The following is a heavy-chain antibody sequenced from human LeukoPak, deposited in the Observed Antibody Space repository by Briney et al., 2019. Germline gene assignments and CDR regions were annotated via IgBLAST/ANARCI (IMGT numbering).Heavy chain of an antibody. CDR1: GGSISSYY. Sequence: PSETLSLTCTVSGGSISSYYWSWIRQPPGKGLEWIGYIYYSGSTNYNSSLKSRVTISVDTSKNQFSLKLSSVAAADTAVYYCAGVNRQYCSSTSCYGWGYYYYYMDVWGKGTTVTVSS. CDR3: AGVNRQYCSSTSCYGWGYYYYYMDV. J-gene: IGHJ6*03. CDR2: IYYSGST. V-gene: IGHV4-59*01. D-gene: IGHD2-2*01.